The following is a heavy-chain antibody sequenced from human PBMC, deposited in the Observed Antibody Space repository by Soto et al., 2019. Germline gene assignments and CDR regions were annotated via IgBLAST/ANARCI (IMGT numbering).Heavy chain of an antibody. J-gene: IGHJ4*02. V-gene: IGHV3-30*18. CDR3: AKDHRNGGSRVDY. D-gene: IGHD2-15*01. CDR1: GFSFKSHG. CDR2: ISYDGKDA. Sequence: QVQLVESGGGVVQPGRSLRLSCAVSGFSFKSHGMHWVRQAPGKGLEWVALISYDGKDANYADSVKGRFTICRDNSKDALYLQTGSLRGEDTAVYFCAKDHRNGGSRVDYWGQGTLVTVSS.